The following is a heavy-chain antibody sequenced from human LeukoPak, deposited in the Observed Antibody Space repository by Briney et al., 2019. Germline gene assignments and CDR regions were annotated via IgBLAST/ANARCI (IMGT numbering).Heavy chain of an antibody. CDR2: IKQDGSEK. V-gene: IGHV3-7*01. CDR1: GFTFSSYW. Sequence: GSLRLSCAASGFTFSSYWMSWVRRPPGKGVEWVANIKQDGSEKYYVDSVKGRFTISRDNAKNSLYLQMNSLRAEDTAVYYCARNRKLLDAFDIWGQGTMVTVSS. CDR3: ARNRKLLDAFDI. J-gene: IGHJ3*02. D-gene: IGHD2-15*01.